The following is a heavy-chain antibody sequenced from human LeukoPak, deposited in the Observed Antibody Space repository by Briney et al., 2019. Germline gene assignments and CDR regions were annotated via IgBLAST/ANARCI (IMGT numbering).Heavy chain of an antibody. CDR3: ASQFYGSGSFDY. Sequence: GGSLRLSCAASGFTFSNYAMHWVRQAPGKGLEWVAVISYDGSNKYYADSVKGRFTISRDNSKNTLYLQMDSLRAEDTAVYYCASQFYGSGSFDYWGQGTLVTVSS. D-gene: IGHD3-10*01. CDR2: ISYDGSNK. V-gene: IGHV3-30-3*01. CDR1: GFTFSNYA. J-gene: IGHJ4*02.